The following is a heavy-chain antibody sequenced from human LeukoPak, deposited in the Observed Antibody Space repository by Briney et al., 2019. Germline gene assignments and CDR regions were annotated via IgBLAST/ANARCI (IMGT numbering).Heavy chain of an antibody. V-gene: IGHV1-2*02. CDR3: ARVGDGDYEGEVVDY. Sequence: GASVKVSCKASGYTFTGYYMHRVRQAPGQGLEWMGWINPNSGGTNYAQKLQGRVTMTTDTSTSTAYMELRSLRSDDTAVYYCARVGDGDYEGEVVDYWGQGTLVTVSS. CDR1: GYTFTGYY. CDR2: INPNSGGT. D-gene: IGHD4-17*01. J-gene: IGHJ4*02.